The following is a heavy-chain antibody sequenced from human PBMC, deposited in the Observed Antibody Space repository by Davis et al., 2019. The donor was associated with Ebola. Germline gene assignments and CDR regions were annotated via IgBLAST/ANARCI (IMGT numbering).Heavy chain of an antibody. CDR2: FGGGGAST. Sequence: GESLKISCAASGFTFSTYAMSWVRQAPGKGLEWVSSFGGGGASTYYADSVRGRFTISRDNSKNMLYLQMSSLRADDTAIYYCVKGLPDSHWVFDYWGQGILVTVSS. CDR1: GFTFSTYA. D-gene: IGHD3-9*01. J-gene: IGHJ4*02. CDR3: VKGLPDSHWVFDY. V-gene: IGHV3-23*01.